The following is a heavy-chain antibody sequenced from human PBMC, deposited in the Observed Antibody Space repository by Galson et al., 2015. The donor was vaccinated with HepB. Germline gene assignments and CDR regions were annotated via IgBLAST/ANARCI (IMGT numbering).Heavy chain of an antibody. CDR1: GFTFSSYS. J-gene: IGHJ4*02. CDR3: ARERPHIRGSIIDY. D-gene: IGHD1-26*01. V-gene: IGHV3-21*01. CDR2: ISSSSSYI. Sequence: SLRLSCAASGFTFSSYSMNWVRQAPGKGLEWVSSISSSSSYIYYADSVKGRFTISRDNAKNSLYLQMNSLRAEDTAVYYCARERPHIRGSIIDYWGQGTLVTVSS.